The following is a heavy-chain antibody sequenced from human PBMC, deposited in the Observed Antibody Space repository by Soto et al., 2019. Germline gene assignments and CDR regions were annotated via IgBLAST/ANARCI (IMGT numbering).Heavy chain of an antibody. Sequence: QVQLVQSGAEVKKPGSSVKVSCKASGGTFSSYAISWVRQAPGQGLEWMGGIIPIFGTANYAQKFQGRVTSTADESTSTAYMELGSLRSEDTAVYYCARVYCSGGSCYSDYWGQGTLVTVSS. CDR1: GGTFSSYA. J-gene: IGHJ4*02. CDR2: IIPIFGTA. CDR3: ARVYCSGGSCYSDY. V-gene: IGHV1-69*12. D-gene: IGHD2-15*01.